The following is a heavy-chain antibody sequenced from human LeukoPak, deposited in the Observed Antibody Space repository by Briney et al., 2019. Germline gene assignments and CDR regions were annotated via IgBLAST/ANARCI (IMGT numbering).Heavy chain of an antibody. V-gene: IGHV4-31*03. CDR1: GGSISSGGYY. CDR3: ARRMPLAPYYDFWSGYYAAFDI. CDR2: IYYSGST. D-gene: IGHD3-3*01. Sequence: SETLSLTCTVSGGSISSGGYYWSWIRQHPGKGLEWIGYIYYSGSTYYNPSLKSRVTISVDTSKNQFSLKLSSVTAADTAVYYCARRMPLAPYYDFWSGYYAAFDIWGQGTMVTVSS. J-gene: IGHJ3*02.